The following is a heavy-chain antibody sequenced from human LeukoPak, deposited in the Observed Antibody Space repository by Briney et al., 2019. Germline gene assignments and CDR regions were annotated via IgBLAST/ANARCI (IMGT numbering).Heavy chain of an antibody. CDR1: GFTFGSYS. CDR2: ISSSSSYI. D-gene: IGHD3-22*01. CDR3: ARVDITMIVDDAFDI. J-gene: IGHJ3*02. V-gene: IGHV3-21*01. Sequence: GGSLRLSCAASGFTFGSYSMNWVRQAPGKGLEWVSSISSSSSYIYYADSVKGRFTISRDNAKNSLYLQMNSLRAEDTAVYYCARVDITMIVDDAFDIWGQGTMVTVSS.